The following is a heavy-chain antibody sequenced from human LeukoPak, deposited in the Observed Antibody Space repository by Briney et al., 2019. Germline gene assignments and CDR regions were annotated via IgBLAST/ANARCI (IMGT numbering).Heavy chain of an antibody. V-gene: IGHV1-69*13. D-gene: IGHD3-10*01. Sequence: SVKVSCKASGGTFSSYAISWVRQAPGQGLEWMGGIIPIFGTANYAQKFQGRVTITADESTGTAYMELSSLRSEDTAVYYCARDPSGDNYYYYYYGMDVWGQGTTVTVSS. J-gene: IGHJ6*02. CDR3: ARDPSGDNYYYYYYGMDV. CDR2: IIPIFGTA. CDR1: GGTFSSYA.